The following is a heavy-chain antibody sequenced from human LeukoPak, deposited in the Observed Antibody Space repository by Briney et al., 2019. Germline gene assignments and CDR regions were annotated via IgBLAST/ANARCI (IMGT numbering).Heavy chain of an antibody. CDR2: IRYGGSDI. J-gene: IGHJ6*03. CDR3: AKEPYSSVYYFYYMDV. Sequence: GGSLRLSCAASGFTFSTCGMHWVRQAPGKGPEWVAFIRYGGSDIYYGDSVKGRFTISRDNSKNTLYLQMNSLRGEDTAVYYCAKEPYSSVYYFYYMDVWGKGTTVTVSS. D-gene: IGHD6-25*01. CDR1: GFTFSTCG. V-gene: IGHV3-30*02.